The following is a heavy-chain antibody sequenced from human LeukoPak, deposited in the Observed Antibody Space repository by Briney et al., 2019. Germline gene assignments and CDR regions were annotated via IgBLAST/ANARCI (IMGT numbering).Heavy chain of an antibody. CDR3: AKLAGYYGSGTRIHY. J-gene: IGHJ4*02. D-gene: IGHD3-10*01. V-gene: IGHV3-9*01. Sequence: PGGSLRLSCAASGFTFDDYAMHWVRQAPGKGLEWVSGISWNSGRIGYADSVKGRFTISRDNSKSTLYLQMNTLRAEDTAVYYCAKLAGYYGSGTRIHYWGQGTLVTVSS. CDR1: GFTFDDYA. CDR2: ISWNSGRI.